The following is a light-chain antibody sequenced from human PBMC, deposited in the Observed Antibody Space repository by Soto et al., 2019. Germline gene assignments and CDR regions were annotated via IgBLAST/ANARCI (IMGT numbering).Light chain of an antibody. J-gene: IGKJ1*01. CDR3: QQYNSYSRK. CDR2: GAS. V-gene: IGKV3-15*01. Sequence: VARAPLSCRSSQRVSSDFSWSHHKPGHSSSLLIYGASTRATGMPSRFRGSGSGTEVALTISSLQPDDFATYYCQQYNSYSRKFGQGTKVDI. CDR1: QRVSSD.